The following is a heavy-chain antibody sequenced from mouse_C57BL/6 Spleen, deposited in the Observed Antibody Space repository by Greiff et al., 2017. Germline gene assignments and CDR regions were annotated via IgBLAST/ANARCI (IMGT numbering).Heavy chain of an antibody. V-gene: IGHV1-15*01. J-gene: IGHJ3*01. CDR2: IDPETGGT. D-gene: IGHD2-2*01. Sequence: VQLQQSGAELVRPGASVTLSCKASGYTFTDYEMHWVKQTPVHGLEWIGAIDPETGGTAYNQKFKGKAILTADKSSSTAYMELRSLTSEDSAVYYCTRRDYGYDGPFAYWGQGTLVTVSA. CDR3: TRRDYGYDGPFAY. CDR1: GYTFTDYE.